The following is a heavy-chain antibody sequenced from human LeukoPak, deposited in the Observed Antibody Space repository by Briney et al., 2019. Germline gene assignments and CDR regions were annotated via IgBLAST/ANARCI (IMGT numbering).Heavy chain of an antibody. CDR1: GYTFTIYA. CDR2: INAGNGNT. J-gene: IGHJ4*02. V-gene: IGHV1-3*01. Sequence: ASVKVSCKASGYTFTIYAMHWVRQAPGQRLEWMGWINAGNGNTKYSQKFQGRVTMTTDTSTSTAYMELRSLRSDDTAVYYCARGPYYDSWSGAGYWGQGTLVTVSS. D-gene: IGHD3-3*01. CDR3: ARGPYYDSWSGAGY.